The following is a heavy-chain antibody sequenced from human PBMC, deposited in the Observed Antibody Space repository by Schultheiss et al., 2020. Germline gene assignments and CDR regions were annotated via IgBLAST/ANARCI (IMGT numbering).Heavy chain of an antibody. CDR3: ARDFSRVGLAAAGSEY. V-gene: IGHV3-64*01. D-gene: IGHD6-13*01. CDR2: ISSNGGST. J-gene: IGHJ4*02. CDR1: GFTFSSYA. Sequence: GGSLRLSCAASGFTFSSYAMHWVRQAPGKGLEYVSAISSNGGSTYYANSVKGRFTISRDNSKNTLYLQMGSLRAEDMAVYYCARDFSRVGLAAAGSEYWGQGTLVTVSS.